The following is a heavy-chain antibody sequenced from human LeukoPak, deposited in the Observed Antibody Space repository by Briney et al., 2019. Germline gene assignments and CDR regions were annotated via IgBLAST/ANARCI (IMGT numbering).Heavy chain of an antibody. Sequence: GASVKVSCKASGYTFTDYYMHWVRRAPGQGLEWMGWINPNGGGTNYAQNFQGRVTMTRDTSISTTYMELRSLRSDDTAVYYCAKSMSGGLGFFQSWGQGTLVTVSS. CDR3: AKSMSGGLGFFQS. D-gene: IGHD2-15*01. CDR2: INPNGGGT. J-gene: IGHJ1*01. CDR1: GYTFTDYY. V-gene: IGHV1-2*02.